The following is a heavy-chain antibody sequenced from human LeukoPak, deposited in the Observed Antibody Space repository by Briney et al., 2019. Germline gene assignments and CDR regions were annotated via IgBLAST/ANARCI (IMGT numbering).Heavy chain of an antibody. Sequence: PGGSLRLSCAASGFTFSSYWMSWVRQAPGKGLEWVANIKQDGSEKYYVDSVKGRFTISRDNAKNSLYLQMNSLRAEDTAVYYCERELFDYTFDYWGQGTLVTVSS. CDR1: GFTFSSYW. V-gene: IGHV3-7*01. D-gene: IGHD4-11*01. CDR2: IKQDGSEK. J-gene: IGHJ4*02. CDR3: ERELFDYTFDY.